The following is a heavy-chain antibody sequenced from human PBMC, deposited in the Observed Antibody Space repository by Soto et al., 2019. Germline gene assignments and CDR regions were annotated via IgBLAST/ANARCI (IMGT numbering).Heavy chain of an antibody. CDR3: ARVYSSSWYAFDY. V-gene: IGHV1-46*01. CDR2: INPSGGST. Sequence: QVQLVQSGAEVKKPGASVKVSCKASGSTFTSYSMHWVRQAPGQGLEWMGIINPSGGSTSYAQKFQGRVTMTRDTSTSTVYMELSGLRSDDTAVYYCARVYSSSWYAFDYWGQGTLVTVSS. CDR1: GSTFTSYS. J-gene: IGHJ4*02. D-gene: IGHD6-13*01.